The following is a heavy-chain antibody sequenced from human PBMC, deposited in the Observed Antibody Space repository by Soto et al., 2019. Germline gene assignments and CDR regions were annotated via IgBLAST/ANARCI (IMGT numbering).Heavy chain of an antibody. CDR2: INAGNGNT. V-gene: IGHV1-3*01. CDR3: ARSCSSTTCPNWFDP. Sequence: QVQLVQSGAEVKKPGASVKVSCKASGYTFGSYAMHWVRQAPGQRLEWMGWINAGNGNTKYSQKFQGRVTITRDTSASTAYMELSSLRSEDTAVYYCARSCSSTTCPNWFDPWGQGTLVTVSS. D-gene: IGHD2-2*01. J-gene: IGHJ5*02. CDR1: GYTFGSYA.